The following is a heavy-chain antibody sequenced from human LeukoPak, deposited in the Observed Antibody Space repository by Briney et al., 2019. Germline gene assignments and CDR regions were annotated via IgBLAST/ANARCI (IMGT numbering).Heavy chain of an antibody. Sequence: GGSLRVSCEASGFTFRGYCMSWVPQAPGKGLEGVGKIKHEGSEKKYVDFVKGRVTISRDKAKNSLYLKMNSLRAEDTGVYYLARNDIATYDYCSEGSLLSVSS. CDR1: GFTFRGYC. CDR2: IKHEGSEK. D-gene: IGHD2-15*01. J-gene: IGHJ4*02. CDR3: ARNDIATYDY. V-gene: IGHV3-7*03.